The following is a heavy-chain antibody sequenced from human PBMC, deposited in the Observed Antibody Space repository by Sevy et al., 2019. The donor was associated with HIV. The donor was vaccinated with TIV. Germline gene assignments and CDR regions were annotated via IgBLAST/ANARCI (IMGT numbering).Heavy chain of an antibody. J-gene: IGHJ3*02. D-gene: IGHD3-16*01. CDR1: GFTFNNFP. V-gene: IGHV3-30-3*01. Sequence: GGSLRLSCEASGFTFNNFPIHWVRQAPGKGLEWVAVVSFDGGSKYYADSVKGQFTVSRDNSKNTVYLQLNSLRAEDTAVYYCVRERARSITFDIWGQGTLVTVSS. CDR3: VRERARSITFDI. CDR2: VSFDGGSK.